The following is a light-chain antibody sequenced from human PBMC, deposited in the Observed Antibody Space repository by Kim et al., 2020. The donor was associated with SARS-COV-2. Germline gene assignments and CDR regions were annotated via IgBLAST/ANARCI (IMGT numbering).Light chain of an antibody. CDR2: GAS. CDR1: QSVSSSY. Sequence: LSRGERAPPSCRASQSVSSSYLAWYQQKPGQAPRLLIYGASSRATGIPDRFSGSGSGTDFTLTISRLEPEDFAVYYCQQYGSSPYTFGQGTKLEI. CDR3: QQYGSSPYT. V-gene: IGKV3-20*01. J-gene: IGKJ2*01.